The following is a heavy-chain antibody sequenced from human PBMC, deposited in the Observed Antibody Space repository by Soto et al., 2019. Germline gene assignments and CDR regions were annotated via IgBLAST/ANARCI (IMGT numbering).Heavy chain of an antibody. V-gene: IGHV1-69*01. CDR2: IIPIFGTA. Sequence: QVQLVQSGAEVKKPGSSVKVSCKASGGTFSSYAISWVRQAPGQGLEWMGGIIPIFGTANYAQKFQGRVTITADESTSTAYMELSSLRSEDTAVYYCARVMGRGNWNYIPLLDYWCQGTLVTVSS. D-gene: IGHD1-7*01. CDR1: GGTFSSYA. J-gene: IGHJ4*02. CDR3: ARVMGRGNWNYIPLLDY.